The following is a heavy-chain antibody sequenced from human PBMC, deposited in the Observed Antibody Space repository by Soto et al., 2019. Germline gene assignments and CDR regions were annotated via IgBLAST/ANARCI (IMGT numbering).Heavy chain of an antibody. CDR1: GFSLASFV. CDR3: ARGRRLTMSGREFYYRLDV. J-gene: IGHJ6*02. CDR2: ISFDGSRK. D-gene: IGHD3-10*01. V-gene: IGHV3-30-3*01. Sequence: QEHLVESGGGVVQPGKSLRLSCTASGFSLASFVVHWVRQAPGKGLEWVSLISFDGSRKEYIDSVKGRFTISRDNFKNAICMDIDYLRPEDTAVYYCARGRRLTMSGREFYYRLDVWGQGTKVTVSS.